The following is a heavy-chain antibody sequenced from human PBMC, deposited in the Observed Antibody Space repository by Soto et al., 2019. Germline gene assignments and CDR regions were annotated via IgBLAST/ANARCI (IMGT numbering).Heavy chain of an antibody. CDR1: GFIFRDYA. J-gene: IGHJ4*02. CDR3: AKARHSTSWYGLEADF. CDR2: ISYGGDNK. D-gene: IGHD6-13*01. Sequence: QVQLVESGGGVVQPGRSLRLSCAASGFIFRDYAMHWVRQAPGKGLEWVAVISYGGDNKYYADSVRGRFAISRDNLKNTLDLQMNSLNPEDTAVYHWAKARHSTSWYGLEADFWGQGTLVTVSS. V-gene: IGHV3-30*09.